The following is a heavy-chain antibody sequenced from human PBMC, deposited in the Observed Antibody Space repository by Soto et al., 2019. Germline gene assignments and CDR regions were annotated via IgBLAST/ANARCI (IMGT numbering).Heavy chain of an antibody. D-gene: IGHD3-9*01. CDR1: GFTFSSYA. CDR2: ICGSGGST. CDR3: AKSVGRYDILTGYYNWFDP. V-gene: IGHV3-23*01. Sequence: GGSLRLSCAASGFTFSSYAMSWVRQAPGKGLEWVSAICGSGGSTYYADSVKGRFTISRDNSKNTLYLQMNSLRAEDTAVYYCAKSVGRYDILTGYYNWFDPWGQGTLVTVSS. J-gene: IGHJ5*02.